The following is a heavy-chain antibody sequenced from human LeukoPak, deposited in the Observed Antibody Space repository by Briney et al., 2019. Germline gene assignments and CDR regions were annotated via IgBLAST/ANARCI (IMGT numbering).Heavy chain of an antibody. CDR1: GYTFTGYY. J-gene: IGHJ6*03. V-gene: IGHV1-2*02. CDR2: INRNSGGT. CDR3: ARASSVTMIVVVYYMDV. Sequence: GASVKVSCKASGYTFTGYYMHWVRQAPGQGLEWMGWINRNSGGTNYAQKFQGRDTMTGDTSISTAYMELSRLRSDDTAVYYCARASSVTMIVVVYYMDVWGKGTTVTVSS. D-gene: IGHD3-22*01.